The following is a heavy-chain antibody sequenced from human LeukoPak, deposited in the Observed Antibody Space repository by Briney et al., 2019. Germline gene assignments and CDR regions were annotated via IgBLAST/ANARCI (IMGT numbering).Heavy chain of an antibody. Sequence: SETLSLTCTVSGDSISSNYWSWIRPPAGKGLEWIGRIYSSGSTNSNPSLKSRITMSVDTSKNQFSLRLSSVTAADTAVYYCARSGRGSLWFDPWGQGTLVTVSS. V-gene: IGHV4-4*07. CDR3: ARSGRGSLWFDP. CDR1: GDSISSNY. D-gene: IGHD3-3*01. CDR2: IYSSGST. J-gene: IGHJ5*02.